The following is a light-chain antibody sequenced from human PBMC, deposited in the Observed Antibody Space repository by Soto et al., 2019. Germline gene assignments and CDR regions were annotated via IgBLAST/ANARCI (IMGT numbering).Light chain of an antibody. J-gene: IGLJ2*01. V-gene: IGLV1-40*01. CDR2: GSK. CDR3: SLYTSSSTVA. Sequence: QSVVTQPPSVSGAPGQRVSISCTGTSSNIGAGFDVHWYQQVPGTAPKLLIYGSKNRPSGVPDRFSGSKSGNTASLTISGLQAEDEANYYCSLYTSSSTVAFGGGTKLTVL. CDR1: SSNIGAGFD.